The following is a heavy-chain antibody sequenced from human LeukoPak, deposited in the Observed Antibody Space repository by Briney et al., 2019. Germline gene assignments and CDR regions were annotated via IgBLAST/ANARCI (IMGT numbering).Heavy chain of an antibody. CDR2: INDRGTHT. CDR1: GFTLSNNA. D-gene: IGHD1-1*01. CDR3: TRCPRDNCRGGFDY. Sequence: TGGSLRLSCSPSGFTLSNNAMTWVRQAPGEGLEWVSSINDRGTHTYYTDSVRGRFTISRDNSENRLFLQMNSLRAEDTAFYYCTRCPRDNCRGGFDYWGQGALVTVSS. J-gene: IGHJ4*02. V-gene: IGHV3-23*01.